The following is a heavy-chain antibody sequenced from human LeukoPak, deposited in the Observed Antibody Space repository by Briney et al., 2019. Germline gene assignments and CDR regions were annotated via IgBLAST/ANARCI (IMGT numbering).Heavy chain of an antibody. CDR3: ARKSGYSSSWYYFDY. CDR1: GFTFSSYW. J-gene: IGHJ4*02. CDR2: IKQVGSEK. Sequence: GGSLRLSCAASGFTFSSYWMSWVRQAPGKGLEWVANIKQVGSEKYYVDSVKGRFTISRDNAKNSLYLQMNSLRAEDTAVYYCARKSGYSSSWYYFDYWGQGTLVTVSS. D-gene: IGHD6-13*01. V-gene: IGHV3-7*01.